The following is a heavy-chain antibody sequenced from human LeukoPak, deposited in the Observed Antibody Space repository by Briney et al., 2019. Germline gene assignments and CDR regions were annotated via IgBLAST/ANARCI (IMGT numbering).Heavy chain of an antibody. CDR3: ARDRSGWYQWFDP. V-gene: IGHV3-48*03. CDR1: GFTFSNYE. J-gene: IGHJ5*02. Sequence: GGSLRLSCAASGFTFSNYEMNWVRQAPGKGLEWLSYISGSGSSIHYADSVEGRFTIPRDNAKNALYLEMNSLRAEDTAVYYCARDRSGWYQWFDPWGQGTLVTVSS. D-gene: IGHD6-19*01. CDR2: ISGSGSSI.